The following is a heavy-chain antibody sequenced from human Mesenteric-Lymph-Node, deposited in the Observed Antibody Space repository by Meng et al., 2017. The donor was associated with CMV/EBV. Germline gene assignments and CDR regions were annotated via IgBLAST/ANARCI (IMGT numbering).Heavy chain of an antibody. J-gene: IGHJ3*02. CDR1: GGSISSGGYY. CDR2: IYYSGST. D-gene: IGHD3-22*01. CDR3: ARDVTSPSSGSGAFDI. Sequence: SLRLSCTVPGGSISSGGYYWSWIRQHPGKGLEWIGYIYYSGSTYYNPSLKSRVTISVDTSKNQFSLKLSSVTAADTAVYYCARDVTSPSSGSGAFDIWGQGTMVTVSS. V-gene: IGHV4-31*03.